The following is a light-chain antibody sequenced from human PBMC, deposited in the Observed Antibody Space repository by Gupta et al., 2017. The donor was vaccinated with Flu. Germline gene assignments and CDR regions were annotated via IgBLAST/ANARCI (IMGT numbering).Light chain of an antibody. CDR1: QGISRW. Sequence: PTSLSASVGDTVTITCRASQGISRWVAWYQQKPGKAPYLLIFAASNLHNGAPTRFSGSGFGTDFTLTISGRQPEDSAIYYCQQANRFPFDFGQGTKVEVK. CDR3: QQANRFPFD. V-gene: IGKV1D-12*01. J-gene: IGKJ1*01. CDR2: AAS.